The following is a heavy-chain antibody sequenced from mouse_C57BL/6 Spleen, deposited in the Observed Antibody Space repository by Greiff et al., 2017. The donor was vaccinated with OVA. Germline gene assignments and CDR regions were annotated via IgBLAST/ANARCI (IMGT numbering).Heavy chain of an antibody. J-gene: IGHJ4*01. D-gene: IGHD1-1*01. CDR1: GYTFTGYW. Sequence: QVQLQQSGAELMKPGASVKLSCKATGYTFTGYWIEWVKQRPGHGLEWIGEILPGSGSTNYNEKFKGKATFTADTSSNTAYMQLSSLTTEDSAIYYCASHLLLQHYAMDYWGQGTSVTVSS. CDR2: ILPGSGST. V-gene: IGHV1-9*01. CDR3: ASHLLLQHYAMDY.